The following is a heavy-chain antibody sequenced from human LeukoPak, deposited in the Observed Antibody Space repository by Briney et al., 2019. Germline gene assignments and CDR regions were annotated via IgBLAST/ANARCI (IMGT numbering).Heavy chain of an antibody. J-gene: IGHJ6*02. CDR1: GFTFSSYG. CDR2: ISYDVSNK. Sequence: PGGSLRLSCAASGFTFSSYGMHWVRQAPGKGLEWLAVISYDVSNKYYADSVKGRFTISRDNSKNTLYLQMNSLRAEDTAVYYCAKDEVDTAMVTLFFSSYYYYGMDVWGQGTTVTVSS. CDR3: AKDEVDTAMVTLFFSSYYYYGMDV. D-gene: IGHD5-18*01. V-gene: IGHV3-30*18.